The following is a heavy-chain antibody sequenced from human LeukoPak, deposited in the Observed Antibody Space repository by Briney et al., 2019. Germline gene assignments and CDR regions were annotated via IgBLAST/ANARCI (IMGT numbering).Heavy chain of an antibody. V-gene: IGHV3-30*03. J-gene: IGHJ4*02. CDR1: GFTFSTYD. CDR2: ISFDGSNK. CDR3: ARDPVAALIDY. Sequence: GGSLRLSCAASGFTFSTYDMHWVRQAPGKGLEWVAVISFDGSNKYYADSVKGRFTISRDNSKNTLYLEMNSLRAEDAAVYYCARDPVAALIDYWGQGTLVTVSS. D-gene: IGHD6-19*01.